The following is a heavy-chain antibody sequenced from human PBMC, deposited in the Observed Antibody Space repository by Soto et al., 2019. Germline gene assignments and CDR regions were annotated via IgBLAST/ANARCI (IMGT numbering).Heavy chain of an antibody. CDR2: IYPGDSDT. CDR3: ARHPSYYYDSSGYWTYFDY. CDR1: GYSFTSYW. V-gene: IGHV5-51*01. J-gene: IGHJ4*02. Sequence: GESLKISCKGSGYSFTSYWIGWVRQMPGKGLEWMGIIYPGDSDTRHSPSFQGQVTISADKSISTAYLQWSSLKASDTAMYYCARHPSYYYDSSGYWTYFDYWGQGTLVTVSS. D-gene: IGHD3-22*01.